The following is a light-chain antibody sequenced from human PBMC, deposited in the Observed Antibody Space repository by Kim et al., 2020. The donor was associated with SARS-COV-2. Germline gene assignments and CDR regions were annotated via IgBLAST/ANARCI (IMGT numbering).Light chain of an antibody. J-gene: IGKJ2*01. CDR1: QSIVYSSHDRNY. V-gene: IGKV4-1*01. CDR2: WAS. Sequence: DIVMTQSPEFLTVSLGERATINCKSSQSIVYSSHDRNYLAWYQQKAGQAPKLLIHWASIRESGVPDRFSGSGSGADFTLNISTLQAEDVAVYYCQQYYETPYTFGQGTKLEI. CDR3: QQYYETPYT.